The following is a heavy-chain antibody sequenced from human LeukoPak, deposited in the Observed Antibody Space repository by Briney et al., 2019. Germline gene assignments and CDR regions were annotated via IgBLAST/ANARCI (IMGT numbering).Heavy chain of an antibody. CDR2: IFASGSTT. J-gene: IGHJ4*02. Sequence: PGGSLRLSCAASGFTFSGYAMNWVRQVPGKGLEWVSLIFASGSTTKYADSVKGRFTISRDNSKNTLYLQMNRLRAEDTAVYYCAKEWTSMTYFDYWGQGTLVTVSS. CDR1: GFTFSGYA. D-gene: IGHD2/OR15-2a*01. V-gene: IGHV3-23*03. CDR3: AKEWTSMTYFDY.